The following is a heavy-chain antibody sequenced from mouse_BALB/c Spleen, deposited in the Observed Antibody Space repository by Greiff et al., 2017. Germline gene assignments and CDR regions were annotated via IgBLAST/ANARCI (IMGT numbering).Heavy chain of an antibody. CDR1: GFTFSSYT. J-gene: IGHJ3*01. D-gene: IGHD2-2*01. CDR3: ARDYGYDGVFAY. CDR2: ISNGGGST. Sequence: EVKLMASGGGLVQPGGSLKLSCAASGFTFSSYTMSWVRQTPEKRLAWVAYISNGGGSTYYPDTVKGRFTISRDNAKNTLYLQMSSLKSEDTAMYYCARDYGYDGVFAYWGQGTLGTVAA. V-gene: IGHV5-12-2*01.